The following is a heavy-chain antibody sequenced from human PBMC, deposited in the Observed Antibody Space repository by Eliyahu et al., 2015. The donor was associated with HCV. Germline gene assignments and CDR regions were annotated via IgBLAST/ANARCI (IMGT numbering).Heavy chain of an antibody. CDR2: ISYDGSNK. J-gene: IGHJ4*02. V-gene: IGHV3-30*18. CDR1: GFXFSSXG. D-gene: IGHD4-17*01. Sequence: QVQLVESGGGVVQPGRSLRLSCAASGFXFSSXGXHWVRQAPGKGLEWVAVISYDGSNKYYADSVKGRFTISRDNSKNTLYLQMNSLRAEDTAVYYCAKDRALIYGRLTYYFDYWGQGTLVTVSS. CDR3: AKDRALIYGRLTYYFDY.